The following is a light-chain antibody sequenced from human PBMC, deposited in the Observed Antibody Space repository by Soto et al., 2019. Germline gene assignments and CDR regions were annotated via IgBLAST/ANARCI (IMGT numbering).Light chain of an antibody. Sequence: QSALTQPRSVSGSPGQSVTISCTGTSSDVGGYNYVSWYQQHPGKAPKLMIYDVSKWPSGVPDRFSGSKSGNTASLTISGLQDEDEADYYCCSYAGNSLWVFGGGTKLTVL. J-gene: IGLJ3*02. V-gene: IGLV2-11*01. CDR3: CSYAGNSLWV. CDR2: DVS. CDR1: SSDVGGYNY.